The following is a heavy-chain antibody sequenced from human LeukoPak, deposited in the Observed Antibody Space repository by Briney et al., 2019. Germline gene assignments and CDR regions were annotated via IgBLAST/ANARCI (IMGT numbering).Heavy chain of an antibody. CDR2: ISGSGGST. Sequence: GGSLRLSCAASGFTFSSYAMTWVRQAPGKGLEWVSSISGSGGSTYYADSVKGHFTISRDNSKNTLYLQMNSLRAEDTAVYYCAKDLNPDIVVGPAPLLGGCFDYWGQGTLVTVSS. V-gene: IGHV3-23*01. CDR3: AKDLNPDIVVGPAPLLGGCFDY. J-gene: IGHJ4*02. D-gene: IGHD2-2*01. CDR1: GFTFSSYA.